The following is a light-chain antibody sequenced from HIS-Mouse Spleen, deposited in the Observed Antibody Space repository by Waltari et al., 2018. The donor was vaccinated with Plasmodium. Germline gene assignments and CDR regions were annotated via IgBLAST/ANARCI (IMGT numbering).Light chain of an antibody. CDR2: EDS. CDR3: YSTDSSGNHRV. J-gene: IGLJ3*02. Sequence: SYELTQPPSVSVSPAQTARITCPGDALPKKSAYWYHQKSGQAPVLVIDEDSKRPSGIPERFSGSSSGTMATLTISGAQVEDEADYYCYSTDSSGNHRVFGGGTKLTVL. CDR1: ALPKKS. V-gene: IGLV3-10*01.